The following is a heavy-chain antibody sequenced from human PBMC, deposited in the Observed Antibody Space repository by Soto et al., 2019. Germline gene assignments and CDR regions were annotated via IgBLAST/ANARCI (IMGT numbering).Heavy chain of an antibody. V-gene: IGHV1-46*01. CDR2: INPYGGNT. CDR1: GYTFSSYG. Sequence: ASGKVSCKASGYTFSSYGINWVRQAPGQGLEWLGIINPYGGNTKYAQKFQGRVTMTTDTSTNTVYMEVSSLRSEDTAVYYCARRMVYAAYYYYYYGMDVWGQGTTVTVSS. CDR3: ARRMVYAAYYYYYYGMDV. D-gene: IGHD2-8*01. J-gene: IGHJ6*02.